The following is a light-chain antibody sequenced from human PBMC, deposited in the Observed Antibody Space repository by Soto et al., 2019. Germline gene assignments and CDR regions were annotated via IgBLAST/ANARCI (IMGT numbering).Light chain of an antibody. V-gene: IGKV3-20*01. CDR2: DAS. Sequence: IVMTQSPATLSVSPWERATLSCRASQSVSSNLAWYQQKPGQAPRLLMYDASGRASGIPDRFSGSGSGTDFTLTISRLEPEDFAVYYCQVYDRSPLFGGGTKVDIK. J-gene: IGKJ4*01. CDR3: QVYDRSPL. CDR1: QSVSSN.